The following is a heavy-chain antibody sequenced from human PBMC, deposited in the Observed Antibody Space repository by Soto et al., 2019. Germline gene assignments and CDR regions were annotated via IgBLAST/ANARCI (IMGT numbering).Heavy chain of an antibody. J-gene: IGHJ4*02. CDR3: ARDGGCRGGSCYPSPFDY. Sequence: QVQMVQSGAEVKKPGSSVKVSCKASGGTFSSYAISWVRQAPGQGLEWMGGIIPIFGTANYAQKFQGRVTITADESTSTAYMELSSLRSEDTAVYYCARDGGCRGGSCYPSPFDYWGQGTLVTVSS. CDR1: GGTFSSYA. V-gene: IGHV1-69*01. CDR2: IIPIFGTA. D-gene: IGHD2-15*01.